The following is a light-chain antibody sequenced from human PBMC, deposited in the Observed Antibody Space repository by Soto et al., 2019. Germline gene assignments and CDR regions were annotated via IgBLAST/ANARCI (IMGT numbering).Light chain of an antibody. J-gene: IGLJ2*01. CDR1: SSNIGANYD. Sequence: QSVLTQAPSVSGAPGQRVTISCTGSSSNIGANYDVHWYQQLPGTTPKLLIYGNSNRPSGVPDRFSGSKSGTSAFLAITGLQAEDEADYYCHSYDSSLTGATVFAGG. CDR2: GNS. V-gene: IGLV1-40*01. CDR3: HSYDSSLTGATV.